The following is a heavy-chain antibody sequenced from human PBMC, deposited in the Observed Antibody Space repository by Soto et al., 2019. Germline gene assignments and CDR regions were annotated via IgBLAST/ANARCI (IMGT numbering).Heavy chain of an antibody. CDR3: AMAVIAPSPYLDH. Sequence: QVQLQESGPGLVKPSETLSLTCSVSGDSISRKYWSWLRQPAGGGLEWIGRIYTTGATNYNSSLKTRVSMSVDTSKNPFSVRLTSVTAADTAVYFCAMAVIAPSPYLDHWGQGLLVTVSS. D-gene: IGHD6-13*01. J-gene: IGHJ4*02. CDR2: IYTTGAT. CDR1: GDSISRKY. V-gene: IGHV4-4*07.